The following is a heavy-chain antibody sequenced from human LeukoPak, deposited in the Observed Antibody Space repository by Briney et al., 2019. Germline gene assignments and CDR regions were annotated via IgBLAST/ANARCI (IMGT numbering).Heavy chain of an antibody. V-gene: IGHV4-59*01. CDR2: IYCVGST. CDR3: ARERGPGYCTNGVCSHLNWFDP. CDR1: GGSISRYY. J-gene: IGHJ5*02. Sequence: SETLSLTCTVSGGSISRYYGSWIRQPPGKGPEWIGYIYCVGSTNYNPSLKSRVTISVDTSKNQFSLKLSSVTAADTAVYYCARERGPGYCTNGVCSHLNWFDPWGQGTLVTVSS. D-gene: IGHD2-8*01.